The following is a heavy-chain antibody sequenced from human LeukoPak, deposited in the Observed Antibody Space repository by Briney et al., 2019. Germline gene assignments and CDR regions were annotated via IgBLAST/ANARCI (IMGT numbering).Heavy chain of an antibody. CDR1: GDSISSYY. J-gene: IGHJ3*02. Sequence: PSETLSLTCSVSGDSISSYYGSWIRQPPGKGREWVGYIYYSGTTNYNPSLKSRVTISVDTSKNQFSLKLSSVTAADAAVYYCAKGYSSGWYVDTFDIWGQGTMVTVSS. CDR2: IYYSGTT. CDR3: AKGYSSGWYVDTFDI. V-gene: IGHV4-59*01. D-gene: IGHD6-19*01.